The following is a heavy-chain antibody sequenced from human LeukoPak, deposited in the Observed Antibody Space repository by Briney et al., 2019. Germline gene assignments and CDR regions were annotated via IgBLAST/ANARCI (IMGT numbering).Heavy chain of an antibody. J-gene: IGHJ4*02. V-gene: IGHV3-23*01. CDR2: ISGLGDNT. CDR1: GFTFSSYG. D-gene: IGHD3-10*01. CDR3: AKVPYGSGTRGGFDY. Sequence: PGGSLRLSCAASGFTFSSYGMHWVRQAPGKGLEWVSAISGLGDNTYYADSVKGRFTISRDNSKNTLYLQMNSLRAEDTAVYYCAKVPYGSGTRGGFDYWGQGTLVTVSS.